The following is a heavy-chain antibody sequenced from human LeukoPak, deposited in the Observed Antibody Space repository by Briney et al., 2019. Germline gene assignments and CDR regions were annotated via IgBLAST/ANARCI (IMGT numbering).Heavy chain of an antibody. Sequence: SETLSLTCTVSGGSISSYYWSWIRQPAGKGLEWIGRIYTSGSTNYNPSLKSRVTMSVDTSKNQFSLKLSSVTAADTAVYYCARDYTYYYDSSGYRNWFDPWGQGTLVTVSS. CDR1: GGSISSYY. V-gene: IGHV4-4*07. D-gene: IGHD3-22*01. J-gene: IGHJ5*02. CDR2: IYTSGST. CDR3: ARDYTYYYDSSGYRNWFDP.